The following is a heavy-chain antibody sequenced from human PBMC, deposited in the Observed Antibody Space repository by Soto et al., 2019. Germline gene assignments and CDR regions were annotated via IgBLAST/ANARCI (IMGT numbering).Heavy chain of an antibody. V-gene: IGHV4-39*01. CDR1: GGSISSSSYY. Sequence: QLQLQESGPGLVKPSETLSLTCTVSGGSISSSSYYWGWIRQPPGKGLAWIGSIYYSGSTYYNPSLKSRVTISVDTAKNQFSLKLSSVTAADTAVYYCASDYGDYAGSGYWGQGTLVTVSS. CDR3: ASDYGDYAGSGY. D-gene: IGHD4-17*01. CDR2: IYYSGST. J-gene: IGHJ4*02.